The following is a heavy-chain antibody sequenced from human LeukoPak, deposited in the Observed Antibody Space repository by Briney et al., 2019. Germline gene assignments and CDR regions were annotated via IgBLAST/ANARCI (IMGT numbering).Heavy chain of an antibody. CDR2: IYYSGST. V-gene: IGHV4-59*02. J-gene: IGHJ4*02. Sequence: SETLSLTCTVSGGSVSSYYWSWIRQPPGKGLEWIGYIYYSGSTNYNPSLKSRVTISVDTSKNQFSLKLSSVPAADTAVYYCARESLWFGESSRGFDYWGQGTLVTVSS. D-gene: IGHD3-10*01. CDR1: GGSVSSYY. CDR3: ARESLWFGESSRGFDY.